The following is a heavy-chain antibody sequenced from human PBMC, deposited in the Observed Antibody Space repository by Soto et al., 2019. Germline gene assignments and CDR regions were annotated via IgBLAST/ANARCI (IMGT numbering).Heavy chain of an antibody. Sequence: ASVKISCKASGYTFTSYAMHWVRQAPGQRLEWMGWINAGNGNTKYSQKFQGRVTITRDTSASTAYMELSSLRSEDTAVYYCARAGRDYGGNSGRAIDIWGQGTMVTDSS. CDR1: GYTFTSYA. J-gene: IGHJ3*02. CDR3: ARAGRDYGGNSGRAIDI. V-gene: IGHV1-3*01. CDR2: INAGNGNT. D-gene: IGHD4-17*01.